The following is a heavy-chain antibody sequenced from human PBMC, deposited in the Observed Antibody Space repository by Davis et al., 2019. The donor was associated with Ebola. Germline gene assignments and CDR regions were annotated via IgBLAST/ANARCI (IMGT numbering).Heavy chain of an antibody. D-gene: IGHD2-15*01. CDR3: ARDVVLSAPCYYYYGMDV. Sequence: AASVKVSCKATGYTFTSYAMNGVRQAPGQGLEWMGWINTNTGNPTYAQGFTGRFGFSLDTSVSTEYLQISSLKAQDTAVYCCARDVVLSAPCYYYYGMDVWGKGTTVTVSS. CDR2: INTNTGNP. CDR1: GYTFTSYA. J-gene: IGHJ6*04. V-gene: IGHV7-4-1*02.